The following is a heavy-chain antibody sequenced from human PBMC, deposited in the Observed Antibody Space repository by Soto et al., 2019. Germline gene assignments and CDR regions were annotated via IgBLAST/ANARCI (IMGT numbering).Heavy chain of an antibody. CDR2: ISYDGSNK. Sequence: GGSLRLSCAASGFTFSSYAMHWVRQAPGKGLEWVAVISYDGSNKYYADSVKGRFTISRDNSKNTLYLQMNSLRAEDTAVYYCARFGVLHNAGAFDIWGQGTMVTVSS. D-gene: IGHD3-16*01. V-gene: IGHV3-30-3*01. J-gene: IGHJ3*02. CDR3: ARFGVLHNAGAFDI. CDR1: GFTFSSYA.